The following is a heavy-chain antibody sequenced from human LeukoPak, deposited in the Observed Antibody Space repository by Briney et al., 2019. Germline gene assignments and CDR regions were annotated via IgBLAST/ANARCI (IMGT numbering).Heavy chain of an antibody. V-gene: IGHV3-64*04. D-gene: IGHD3-22*01. CDR3: ASLSGLSF. CDR2: VSSDVGST. J-gene: IGHJ4*02. CDR1: GFTFSYFP. Sequence: GRSPRLSCSASGFTFSYFPMHWVRQAPGKGLEYVSAVSSDVGSTYYADSLKVGLTISRDISKNTLSLQMNSLKAEGTAVYYCASLSGLSFWGQGTPVIVSS.